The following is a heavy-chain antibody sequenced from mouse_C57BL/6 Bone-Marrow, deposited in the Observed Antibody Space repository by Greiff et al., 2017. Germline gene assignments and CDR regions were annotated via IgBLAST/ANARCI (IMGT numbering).Heavy chain of an antibody. J-gene: IGHJ2*01. CDR1: GYTFTSYW. Sequence: QVHVKQSGAELAKPGASVKLSCTASGYTFTSYWMHWVKQRPGQGLEWIGYINPSSGYTKYNQKFKDKATLTADKSSSTAYMQLRSLTYEDSAVYYCARYTTVVAYYFDYWGQGTTLTVAS. CDR3: ARYTTVVAYYFDY. CDR2: INPSSGYT. V-gene: IGHV1-7*01. D-gene: IGHD1-1*01.